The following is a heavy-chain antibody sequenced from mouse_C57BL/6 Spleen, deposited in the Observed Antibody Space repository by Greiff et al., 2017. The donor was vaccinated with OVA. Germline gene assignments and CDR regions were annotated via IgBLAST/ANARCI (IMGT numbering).Heavy chain of an antibody. D-gene: IGHD2-4*01. CDR3: ARRVDDYDVFDY. J-gene: IGHJ2*01. CDR2: INPGSGGT. Sequence: QVQLQQSGAELVRPGTSVKVSCKASGYAFTNYLIEWVQQRPGQGIEWIGVINPGSGGTNYNEKFKGKATLTADKYSSTAYMQLSSLTSEDSAVYFCARRVDDYDVFDYWGQGTTLTVSS. V-gene: IGHV1-54*01. CDR1: GYAFTNYL.